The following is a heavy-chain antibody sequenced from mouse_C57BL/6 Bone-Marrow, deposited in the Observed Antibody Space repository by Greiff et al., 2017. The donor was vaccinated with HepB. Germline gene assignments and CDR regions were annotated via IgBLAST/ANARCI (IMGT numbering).Heavy chain of an antibody. J-gene: IGHJ4*01. CDR1: GYTFTSYW. CDR3: AREDLITTVVAHYYAMDY. Sequence: VQLQQPGAELVKPGASVKLSCKASGYTFTSYWMHWVKQRPGQGLEWIGMIHPNSGSTNYNEKFKSKATLTVDKSSSTAYMQLSSLTSEDSAVYYCAREDLITTVVAHYYAMDYWGQGTSVTVSS. D-gene: IGHD1-1*01. CDR2: IHPNSGST. V-gene: IGHV1-64*01.